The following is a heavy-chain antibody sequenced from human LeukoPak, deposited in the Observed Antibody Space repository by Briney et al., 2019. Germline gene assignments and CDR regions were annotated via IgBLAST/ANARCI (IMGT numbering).Heavy chain of an antibody. CDR1: GYTFTGYY. Sequence: ASVKVSCKASGYTFTGYYMHWVRQAPGQGLEWMGWINPNSGGTNYAQKFQGRVTMTRDTSISTAYMELSRLRSDDTAVYYCARDFSPGDFWSGYYIPGKFDPCGQGTLVTVSS. J-gene: IGHJ5*02. V-gene: IGHV1-2*02. D-gene: IGHD3-3*01. CDR3: ARDFSPGDFWSGYYIPGKFDP. CDR2: INPNSGGT.